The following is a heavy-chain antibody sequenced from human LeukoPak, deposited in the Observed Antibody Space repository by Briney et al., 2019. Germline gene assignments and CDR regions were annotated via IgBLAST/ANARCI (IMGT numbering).Heavy chain of an antibody. V-gene: IGHV3-21*01. J-gene: IGHJ4*02. D-gene: IGHD2-21*02. Sequence: GSLRLSCAASGFTFSFHSMNCVRQAPGKGLEWVSSITSGSSYIYYADSVKGRFTISRDNDKSSLFLQMNSLRAEDTAVYYCAREDCGGDCCLFDHWGQGTLVTVSS. CDR2: ITSGSSYI. CDR1: GFTFSFHS. CDR3: AREDCGGDCCLFDH.